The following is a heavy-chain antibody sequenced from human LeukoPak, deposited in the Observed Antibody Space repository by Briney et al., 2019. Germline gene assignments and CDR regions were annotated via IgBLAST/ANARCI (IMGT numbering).Heavy chain of an antibody. V-gene: IGHV1-69*13. CDR1: GGTFSSYA. D-gene: IGHD2-15*01. J-gene: IGHJ5*02. CDR3: ASPGYCSGGSCYGRFDP. Sequence: ASVKVSCKASGGTFSSYAISWVRQAPGQGLEWMGGIIPIFGTANYAQKFQGRVTITADESTSTAYMELSSLRSEDTAVYYCASPGYCSGGSCYGRFDPWGQGTLVTVSS. CDR2: IIPIFGTA.